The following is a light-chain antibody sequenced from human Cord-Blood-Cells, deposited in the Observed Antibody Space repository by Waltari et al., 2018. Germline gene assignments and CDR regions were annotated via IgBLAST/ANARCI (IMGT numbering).Light chain of an antibody. Sequence: QSALTQPSSVSWSPGQLLTISVPGTSRDVVSYNLVSWYHQHPGKAPKLMIYEGSKRPSGVSNRFSGSKSGNTASLTISGLQPEDEADYYCCSYAGSSTWVFGGGTKLTVL. J-gene: IGLJ3*02. V-gene: IGLV2-23*01. CDR3: CSYAGSSTWV. CDR1: SRDVVSYNL. CDR2: EGS.